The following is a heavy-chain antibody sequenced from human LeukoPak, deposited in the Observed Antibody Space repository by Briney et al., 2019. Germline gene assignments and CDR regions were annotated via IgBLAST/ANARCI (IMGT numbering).Heavy chain of an antibody. V-gene: IGHV3-23*01. CDR1: GFTFSSYA. Sequence: PGGSQRLSCAGSGFTFSSYALSWVRQAPGKGLEWVSGISASGNITSYADSVKGRFTISRDNSKNTLHLQMNSLRAEDTAVYYCAKAQTPGISSVHYWGQGTLVTVSS. J-gene: IGHJ4*02. D-gene: IGHD3-3*01. CDR3: AKAQTPGISSVHY. CDR2: ISASGNIT.